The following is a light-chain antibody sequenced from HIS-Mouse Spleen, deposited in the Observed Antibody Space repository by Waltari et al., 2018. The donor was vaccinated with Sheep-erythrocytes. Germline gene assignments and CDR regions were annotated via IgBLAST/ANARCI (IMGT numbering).Light chain of an antibody. CDR1: KLGDKY. CDR3: QAWDSSIVV. V-gene: IGLV3-1*01. J-gene: IGLJ2*01. Sequence: SSELTQPPSVSVSPGQTASITCPGDKLGDKYACWYQQKPGQSPVLVIYQDTKRPSGNPERFSGSNSGNTATLTISGTQAMDEADYYFQAWDSSIVVFGGGTKLTVL. CDR2: QDT.